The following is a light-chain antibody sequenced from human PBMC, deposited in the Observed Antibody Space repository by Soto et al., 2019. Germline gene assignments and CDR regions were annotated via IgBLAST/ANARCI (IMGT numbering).Light chain of an antibody. V-gene: IGKV2-28*01. CDR3: MQALQTPLT. CDR2: LGS. CDR1: QSLLHSNGYNY. Sequence: IVMTQSPLSLPVTPGEPASISCRSSQSLLHSNGYNYLDWYLQKPGQSPQLLVYLGSNRASGVPDRFSGSGSGTDFTLKISKLEAEDVVFYYCMQALQTPLTFGQGTKVEIK. J-gene: IGKJ1*01.